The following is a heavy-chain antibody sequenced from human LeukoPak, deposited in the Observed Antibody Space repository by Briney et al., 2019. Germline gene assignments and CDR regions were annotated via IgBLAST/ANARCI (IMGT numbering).Heavy chain of an antibody. CDR2: IYYSGST. CDR3: ARGPPEGRRSWYNYYYYYGMDV. V-gene: IGHV4-31*03. CDR1: GGSISSGGYY. Sequence: SETLSLTCTVSGGSISSGGYYWSWIRQHPGKGLEWIGYIYYSGSTYYNPSLKSRVTISVDTSKNQFSLKLSSVTAADTAVYYCARGPPEGRRSWYNYYYYYGMDVWGQGTTVTVSS. D-gene: IGHD6-13*01. J-gene: IGHJ6*02.